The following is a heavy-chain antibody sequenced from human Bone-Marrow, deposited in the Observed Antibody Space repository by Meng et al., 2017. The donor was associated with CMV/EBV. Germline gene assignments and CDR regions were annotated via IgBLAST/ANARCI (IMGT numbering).Heavy chain of an antibody. D-gene: IGHD3-22*01. CDR3: ARGDYYDSSGYYSAFDY. CDR1: GFTFSSYS. Sequence: ESLKISCASSGFTFSSYSMSWVRQAPGKGLECVSGINWNGGSTGYADSVKGRFTISRDNAKNSLYLQMNSLRAEDTALYYCARGDYYDSSGYYSAFDYWGQGTLVTVSS. V-gene: IGHV3-20*04. CDR2: INWNGGST. J-gene: IGHJ4*02.